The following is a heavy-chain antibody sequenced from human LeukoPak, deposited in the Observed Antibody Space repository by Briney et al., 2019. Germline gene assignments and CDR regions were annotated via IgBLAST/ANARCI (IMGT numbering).Heavy chain of an antibody. CDR3: ARGDSYAPFDY. CDR2: IYHSGST. CDR1: GYSISSGYY. V-gene: IGHV4-38-2*02. J-gene: IGHJ4*02. Sequence: SETLSLTCTVSGYSISSGYYWGWIRPPPGKGLEWIGSIYHSGSTYYNPSLKSRVTISVDTSKNQFSLKLSSVTAADTAVYYCARGDSYAPFDYWGQGTLVTVSS. D-gene: IGHD5-18*01.